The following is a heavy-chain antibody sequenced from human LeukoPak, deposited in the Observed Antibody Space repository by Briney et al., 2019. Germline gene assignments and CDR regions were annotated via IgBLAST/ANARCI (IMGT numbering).Heavy chain of an antibody. D-gene: IGHD3-22*01. CDR3: ARWDSSGCLDY. Sequence: PGGSLRLSCAASGLTFSDYYMSWIRQAPGKGLEWVSYISSSGTTIYYADAVKGRFTISGDNAKNSLYLQMNSLRAEDTAVYFCARWDSSGCLDYWGQGTLVTVSS. V-gene: IGHV3-11*01. J-gene: IGHJ4*02. CDR1: GLTFSDYY. CDR2: ISSSGTTI.